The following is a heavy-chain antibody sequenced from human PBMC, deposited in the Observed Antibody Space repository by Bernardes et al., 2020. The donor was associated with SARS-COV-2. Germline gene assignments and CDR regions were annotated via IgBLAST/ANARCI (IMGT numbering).Heavy chain of an antibody. CDR2: ITGSGSSI. CDR1: GFTFSDYY. D-gene: IGHD3-3*01. Sequence: GGSLRLSRAASGFTFSDYYMTWIRQAPGKGLEWVSYITGSGSSIYYADSVKGRFTISRDNAKNSLYLQMNSLRAEDTAVYYCARADFWSGYYLDYWGQGTLVTVSS. CDR3: ARADFWSGYYLDY. V-gene: IGHV3-11*01. J-gene: IGHJ4*02.